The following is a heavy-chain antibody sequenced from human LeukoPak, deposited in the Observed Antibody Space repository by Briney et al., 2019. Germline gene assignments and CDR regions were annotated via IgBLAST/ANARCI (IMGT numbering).Heavy chain of an antibody. CDR2: INPNSGDT. CDR3: ARDYCGGDCFPDY. D-gene: IGHD2-21*02. J-gene: IGHJ4*02. V-gene: IGHV1-2*06. CDR1: GYTFTGYY. Sequence: ASAKVSCKASGYTFTGYYVHWVRQAPGQGLEWMGRINPNSGDTNYAQKFQGRVTMTRDTSISTAYMELSRLRSDDTAVYYRARDYCGGDCFPDYWGQGTLVTVSS.